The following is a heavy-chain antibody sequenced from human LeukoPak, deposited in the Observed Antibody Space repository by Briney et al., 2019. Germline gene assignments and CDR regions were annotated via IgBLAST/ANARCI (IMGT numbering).Heavy chain of an antibody. D-gene: IGHD6-13*01. CDR2: INPNSGGT. J-gene: IGHJ3*02. CDR1: GYTFTGYY. CDR3: ASGIAAAGHDAFDI. V-gene: IGHV1-2*04. Sequence: ASVKVSCKASGYTFTGYYMHWVRQAPGQGLEWMGWINPNSGGTNYAQKFQGWVTMTRDTSISTAYMELSRLRSDDTAVYYCASGIAAAGHDAFDIWGQGTMVTVSS.